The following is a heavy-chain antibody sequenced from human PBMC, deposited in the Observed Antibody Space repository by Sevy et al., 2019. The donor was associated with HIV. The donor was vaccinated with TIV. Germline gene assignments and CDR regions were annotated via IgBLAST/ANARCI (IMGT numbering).Heavy chain of an antibody. CDR3: VREGLGGYSYSLDY. V-gene: IGHV3-30*02. J-gene: IGHJ4*01. D-gene: IGHD5-18*01. CDR2: IRYDGSNK. Sequence: GGSLRLSCAASGFTFSSYGMHWVRQAPGKGLEWVAFIRYDGSNKYYADSVKGRFTISRDNAKNSLFLQMNSLSAEDTAVYYCVREGLGGYSYSLDYWGHGTLVTVSS. CDR1: GFTFSSYG.